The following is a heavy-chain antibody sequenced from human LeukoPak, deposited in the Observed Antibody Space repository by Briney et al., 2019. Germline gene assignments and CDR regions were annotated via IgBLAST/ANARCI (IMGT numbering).Heavy chain of an antibody. CDR3: ASLLRLAVAEFYFDY. D-gene: IGHD6-19*01. J-gene: IGHJ4*02. CDR1: GYSISSGYY. V-gene: IGHV4-38-2*02. Sequence: SETLSLTCTVSGYSISSGYYWGWIRQPPGKGLEWIGSIYHSGSTYYNPSLKSRVTISVDTSKTQFSLKLSSVTAADTAVYYCASLLRLAVAEFYFDYWGQGTLVTISS. CDR2: IYHSGST.